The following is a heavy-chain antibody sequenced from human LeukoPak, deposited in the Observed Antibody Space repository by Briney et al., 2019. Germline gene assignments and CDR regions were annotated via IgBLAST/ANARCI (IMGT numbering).Heavy chain of an antibody. J-gene: IGHJ6*03. CDR2: ISDSGST. CDR1: GDSISIYY. CDR3: ARYGSGRAYYYYMDV. Sequence: NPSETLSLTCTVSGDSISIYYWSWIRQPPGKGLEWFGYISDSGSTNYNPTLKSRVTISVDTAKRQFSLKLSSVTAADTAVYYCARYGSGRAYYYYMDVWGKGTTVTVSS. V-gene: IGHV4-59*01. D-gene: IGHD3-10*01.